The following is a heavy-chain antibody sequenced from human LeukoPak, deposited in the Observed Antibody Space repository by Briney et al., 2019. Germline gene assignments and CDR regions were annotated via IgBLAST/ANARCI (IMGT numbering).Heavy chain of an antibody. Sequence: SQTLSLTCTVSGGSISSGDYYWSWIRQPPGKGLEWIGEINHSGSTYYNPSLKSRVTISVDTSKNQFSLKLSSVTAADTAVYYCARHQWVPAFDIWGQGAMVTVSS. CDR1: GGSISSGDYY. D-gene: IGHD1-26*01. J-gene: IGHJ3*02. CDR3: ARHQWVPAFDI. V-gene: IGHV4-30-4*01. CDR2: INHSGST.